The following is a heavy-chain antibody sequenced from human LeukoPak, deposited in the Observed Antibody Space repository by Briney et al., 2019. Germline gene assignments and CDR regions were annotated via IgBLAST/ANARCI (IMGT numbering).Heavy chain of an antibody. CDR1: GDSVFSNSVA. V-gene: IGHV6-1*01. D-gene: IGHD3-10*01. J-gene: IGHJ4*02. Sequence: SQSLSLTCAISGDSVFSNSVAWNWLRQSPSRGLEWLGRTYFRSKWYNDYVVSVKSRITINPDTSRNQFSLQLSSVTPEDTAVYYCARGWFNFDFWGQGTLITVSS. CDR2: TYFRSKWYN. CDR3: ARGWFNFDF.